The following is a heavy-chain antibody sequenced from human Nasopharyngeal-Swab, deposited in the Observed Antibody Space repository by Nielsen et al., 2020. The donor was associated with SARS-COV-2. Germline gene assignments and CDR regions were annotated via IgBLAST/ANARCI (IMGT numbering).Heavy chain of an antibody. CDR2: INHSGST. D-gene: IGHD2-15*01. CDR1: GGSFSGYY. Sequence: SATLPLTCAVLGGSFSGYYWIWIRQPPGKGLERIGEINHSGSTNYNPSLKSRVTISVDTSKNQFSLKLSSVTAADTAVYYCAREARAGVVVAATVDVWGKGTTVTVSS. V-gene: IGHV4-34*01. J-gene: IGHJ6*04. CDR3: AREARAGVVVAATVDV.